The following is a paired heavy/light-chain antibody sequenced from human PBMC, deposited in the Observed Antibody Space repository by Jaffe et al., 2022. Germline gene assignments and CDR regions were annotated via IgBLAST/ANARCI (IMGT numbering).Heavy chain of an antibody. CDR2: ISGSGGST. D-gene: IGHD2-15*01. J-gene: IGHJ5*02. CDR3: AKACLRWWQLSQRYNWFDP. Sequence: EVQLLESGGGLVQPGGSLRLSCAASGFTFSSYAMSWVRQAPGKGLEWVSAISGSGGSTYYADSVKGRFTISRDNSKNTLYLQMNSLRAEDTAVYYCAKACLRWWQLSQRYNWFDPWGQGTLVTVSS. CDR1: GFTFSSYA. V-gene: IGHV3-23*01.
Light chain of an antibody. CDR1: SSNIGNNY. Sequence: QSVLTQPPSVSAAPGQKVTISCSGSSSNIGNNYVSWYQQLPGTAPKLLIYENNKRPSGIPDRFSGSKSGTSATLGITGLQTGDEADYYCGTWDSSLSAARVVFGGGTKLTVL. CDR3: GTWDSSLSAARVV. CDR2: ENN. J-gene: IGLJ2*01. V-gene: IGLV1-51*02.